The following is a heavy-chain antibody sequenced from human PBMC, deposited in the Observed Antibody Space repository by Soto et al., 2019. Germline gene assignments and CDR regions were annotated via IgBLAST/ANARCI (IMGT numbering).Heavy chain of an antibody. J-gene: IGHJ6*02. V-gene: IGHV1-69*13. CDR3: AISRITMVRGVIKTSPYYYGMDV. CDR2: IIPIFGTA. Sequence: SVKVSCKASGGTFSSYAISWVRQAPGQGLEWMGGIIPIFGTANYAQKFQGRVTITADESTSTAYMELSSLRSEDTAVYYCAISRITMVRGVIKTSPYYYGMDVWGQGTKVTVSS. D-gene: IGHD3-10*01. CDR1: GGTFSSYA.